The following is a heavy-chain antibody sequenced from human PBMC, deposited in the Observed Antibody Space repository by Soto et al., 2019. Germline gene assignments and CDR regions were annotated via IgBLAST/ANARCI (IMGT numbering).Heavy chain of an antibody. CDR1: GGSISSYY. CDR3: ARMEVFDYSNYYWYFDL. V-gene: IGHV4-59*01. D-gene: IGHD4-4*01. J-gene: IGHJ2*01. Sequence: SETLSLTCTVSGGSISSYYWSWIRQPPGKGLEWIGYIYYSGSTNYNPSLKSRVTISVDTSKNQFSLKLSSVTAADTAVYYCARMEVFDYSNYYWYFDLWGRGTLVTVSS. CDR2: IYYSGST.